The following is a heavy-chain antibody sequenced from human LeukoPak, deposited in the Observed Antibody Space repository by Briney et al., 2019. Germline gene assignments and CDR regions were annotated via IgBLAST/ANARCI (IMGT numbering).Heavy chain of an antibody. D-gene: IGHD3-10*01. CDR1: GGSISSYY. J-gene: IGHJ6*02. CDR2: IYYSGST. V-gene: IGHV4-59*12. CDR3: AREYGSGSYYKKTHYYYGMDV. Sequence: PSETLSLTCTVSGGSISSYYWSWIRQPPGKGLEWIGYIYYSGSTNYNPSLKSRVTISVDTSKNQFSLKLSSVTAADTAVYYCAREYGSGSYYKKTHYYYGMDVWGQGTTVTVSS.